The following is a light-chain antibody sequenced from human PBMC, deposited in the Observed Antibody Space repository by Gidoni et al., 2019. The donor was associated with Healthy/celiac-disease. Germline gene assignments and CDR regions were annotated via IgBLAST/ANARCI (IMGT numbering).Light chain of an antibody. Sequence: DVVMTQSPLSLPVTLGQPASLSCRSSQSLVYSEGNTYLNWFQQRPGQSPRRLIYKVSNRDSGVPDRFSGSGSGTDFTLKISRVEAEDVGVYYCMQGTHWPLTFGQGTRLEIK. CDR3: MQGTHWPLT. V-gene: IGKV2-30*01. CDR2: KVS. J-gene: IGKJ5*01. CDR1: QSLVYSEGNTY.